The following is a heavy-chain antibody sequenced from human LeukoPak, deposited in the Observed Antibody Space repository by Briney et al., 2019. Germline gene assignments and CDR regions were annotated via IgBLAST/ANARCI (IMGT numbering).Heavy chain of an antibody. J-gene: IGHJ4*02. CDR1: GGSISSYY. D-gene: IGHD2-2*01. V-gene: IGHV4-59*01. CDR2: IYYSGST. Sequence: PSETLSLTCTVSGGSISSYYWSWIRQPPGKGLEWIGYIYYSGSTNYNPSLKSRVTISVDTSKNQFSLKLSSVTAADTAVYYCARATEGYQLLSVSYFDYWGQGTLVTVSS. CDR3: ARATEGYQLLSVSYFDY.